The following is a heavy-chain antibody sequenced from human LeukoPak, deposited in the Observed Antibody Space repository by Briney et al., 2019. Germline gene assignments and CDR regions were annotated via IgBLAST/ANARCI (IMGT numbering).Heavy chain of an antibody. D-gene: IGHD2-2*02. Sequence: PSETLSLTCTVSGGSISSSSYYWGWIRQPPGKGLEWIGSIYYSGSTYYNPSLKSRVTISVDTSKNQFSLKLSSVTAADTAVYYCARGSRQPLLYPNWGQGTLVTVSS. J-gene: IGHJ4*02. CDR3: ARGSRQPLLYPN. CDR2: IYYSGST. V-gene: IGHV4-39*07. CDR1: GGSISSSSYY.